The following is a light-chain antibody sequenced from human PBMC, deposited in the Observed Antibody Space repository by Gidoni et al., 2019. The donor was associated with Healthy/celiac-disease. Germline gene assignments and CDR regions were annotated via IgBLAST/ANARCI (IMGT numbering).Light chain of an antibody. V-gene: IGKV3-15*01. Sequence: DIVMTQSPATLSVYPGERATLSCRASQSVSSNLAWYQQKPGQAPRILIYGASTRATGIPARFSGSGSGTECTLTISSLQSEDFAVYYCQQYNNWPPLTFGGGTKVEIK. CDR3: QQYNNWPPLT. CDR2: GAS. CDR1: QSVSSN. J-gene: IGKJ4*01.